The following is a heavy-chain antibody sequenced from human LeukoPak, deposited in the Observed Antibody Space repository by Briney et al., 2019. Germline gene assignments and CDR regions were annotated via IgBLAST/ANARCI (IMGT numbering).Heavy chain of an antibody. CDR1: GYILTNYW. CDR3: ARGRPGIVAAGTVAFDI. J-gene: IGHJ3*02. D-gene: IGHD6-13*01. Sequence: GESLKISCKGSGYILTNYWIGWVRQMPGKGLEWMGIIYPGDSDTRYSPSFQGQVTISADKSISTAYLQWNSLKASDTAMYYCARGRPGIVAAGTVAFDIWGQGTMVTVSS. CDR2: IYPGDSDT. V-gene: IGHV5-51*01.